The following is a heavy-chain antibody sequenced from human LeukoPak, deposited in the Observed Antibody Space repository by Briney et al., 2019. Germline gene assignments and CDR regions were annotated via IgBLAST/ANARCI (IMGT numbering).Heavy chain of an antibody. CDR3: ARHLRYYDSSGYHGDY. Sequence: SGTLSLTCTVSGYSISSGYYWGWIRQPPGKGLEWIGSIYHSGSTYYNPSLKSRVTISVDTSKNQFSLKLSSVTAADTAVYYCARHLRYYDSSGYHGDYWGQGTLVTVSS. CDR1: GYSISSGYY. CDR2: IYHSGST. J-gene: IGHJ4*02. V-gene: IGHV4-38-2*02. D-gene: IGHD3-22*01.